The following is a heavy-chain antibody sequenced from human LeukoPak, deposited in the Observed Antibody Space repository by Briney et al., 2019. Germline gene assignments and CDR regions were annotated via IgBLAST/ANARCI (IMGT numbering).Heavy chain of an antibody. D-gene: IGHD2-8*01. Sequence: PSETLSLTCTVSSGSIGSSSNYWGWIRQAPGRGLEWNGNGYYSGSTFYNPSLKSRATISVDTSKNQFSLKLRSETAADTAIYYCARASFNVVFGNWFDPWGQGTLVTVSS. CDR1: SGSIGSSSNY. CDR2: GYYSGST. CDR3: ARASFNVVFGNWFDP. V-gene: IGHV4-39*01. J-gene: IGHJ5*02.